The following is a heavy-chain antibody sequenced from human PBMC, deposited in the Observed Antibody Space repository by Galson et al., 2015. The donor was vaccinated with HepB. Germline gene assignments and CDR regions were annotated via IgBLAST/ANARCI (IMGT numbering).Heavy chain of an antibody. Sequence: SLRLSCAGSGFTVSSNYMNWVRQAPGKGLEWVSVIYGDGSTHYADSVRGRFTISRDNSKNTLYLEMNSLRAEDTALYYCARDSGDWNQDYWGQGTLVTVSS. D-gene: IGHD1-1*01. J-gene: IGHJ4*02. V-gene: IGHV3-66*01. CDR3: ARDSGDWNQDY. CDR2: IYGDGST. CDR1: GFTVSSNY.